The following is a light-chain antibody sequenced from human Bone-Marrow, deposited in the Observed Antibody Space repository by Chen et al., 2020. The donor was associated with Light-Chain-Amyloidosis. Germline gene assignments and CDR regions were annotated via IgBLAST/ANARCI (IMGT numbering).Light chain of an antibody. V-gene: IGLV6-57*01. Sequence: NFMLTQPHSVSESPGKTVIISCTRSSGSIATNYVQWYQQRPGRSPTTVIYEDDQRPSGVPDRFSGSIDRSSNSASLTISGLKTEDEADYYCESYQGSSQGVFGGGTKLTVL. J-gene: IGLJ3*02. CDR1: SGSIATNY. CDR3: ESYQGSSQGV. CDR2: EDD.